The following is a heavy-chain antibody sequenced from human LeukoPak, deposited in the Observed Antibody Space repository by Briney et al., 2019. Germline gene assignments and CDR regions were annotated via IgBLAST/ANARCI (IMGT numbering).Heavy chain of an antibody. CDR2: ISGSGGST. V-gene: IGHV3-23*01. CDR1: GFTFSSYA. D-gene: IGHD2-8*01. J-gene: IGHJ6*02. CDR3: AKGTEWSDTWYYYGTDV. Sequence: GGSLRLSCAASGFTFSSYAMSWVRQAPGKGLEWVSAISGSGGSTYYADSVKGRFTISRDNSKNTLYLQMNSLRAEDTAVYYCAKGTEWSDTWYYYGTDVWGQGTTVTVSS.